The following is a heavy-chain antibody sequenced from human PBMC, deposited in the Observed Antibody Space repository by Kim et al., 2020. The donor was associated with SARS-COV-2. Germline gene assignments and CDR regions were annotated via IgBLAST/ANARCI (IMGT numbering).Heavy chain of an antibody. D-gene: IGHD3-22*01. V-gene: IGHV3-33*05. CDR3: ASSNTMIVVPGDWFDP. Sequence: GGSLRLSCAASGFTFSSYGMHWVRQAPGKGLEWVAVISYDGSNKYYADSVKGRFTISRDNSKNTLYLQMNSLRAEDTAVYYCASSNTMIVVPGDWFDPWGQGTLVTVSS. CDR2: ISYDGSNK. CDR1: GFTFSSYG. J-gene: IGHJ5*02.